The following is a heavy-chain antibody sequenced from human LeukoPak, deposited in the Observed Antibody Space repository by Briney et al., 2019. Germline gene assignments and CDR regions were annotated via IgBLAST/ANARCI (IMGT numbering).Heavy chain of an antibody. Sequence: PGGSLRLSCAASGFTFSSYAMSWVRQAPGKGLEWVSAISGSGGSTYYADSVKGRFTISRDNSENTLYLQMNSLRAEDTAVYYCAKVSKPPYPGYYYGMDVWGQGTTVTVSS. CDR1: GFTFSSYA. J-gene: IGHJ6*02. V-gene: IGHV3-23*01. CDR3: AKVSKPPYPGYYYGMDV. D-gene: IGHD5/OR15-5a*01. CDR2: ISGSGGST.